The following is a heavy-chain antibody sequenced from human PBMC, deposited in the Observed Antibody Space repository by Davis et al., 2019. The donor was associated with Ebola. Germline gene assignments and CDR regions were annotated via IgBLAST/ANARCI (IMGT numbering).Heavy chain of an antibody. D-gene: IGHD6-19*01. Sequence: ASVKVSCKASGYTFTSYAMNWVRQAPGQGLEWMGWINTNTGNPTYAQGFTGRFVFSLDTSVSTAYLQISSLKAEDTAVYYCARQERIRHRAEKTVAGLYYFDYWGQGTLVTVSS. J-gene: IGHJ4*02. CDR3: ARQERIRHRAEKTVAGLYYFDY. V-gene: IGHV7-4-1*02. CDR1: GYTFTSYA. CDR2: INTNTGNP.